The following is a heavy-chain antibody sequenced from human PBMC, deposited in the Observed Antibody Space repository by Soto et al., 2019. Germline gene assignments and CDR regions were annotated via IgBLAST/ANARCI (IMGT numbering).Heavy chain of an antibody. CDR2: INHSGST. Sequence: QVQLQQWGAGLLKPSETLSLTCAVYGGSFSGYYWSWIRQPPGKGLEWIGEINHSGSTNYNPSLKRRVTISVDTSKNQFSLKLSSVTAADTAVYYCVYDSSGYSFDYWGQGTLVTVSS. CDR3: VYDSSGYSFDY. V-gene: IGHV4-34*01. D-gene: IGHD3-22*01. CDR1: GGSFSGYY. J-gene: IGHJ4*02.